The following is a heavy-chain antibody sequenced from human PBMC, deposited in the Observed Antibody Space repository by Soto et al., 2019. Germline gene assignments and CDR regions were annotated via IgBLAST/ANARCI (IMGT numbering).Heavy chain of an antibody. CDR1: GSTFSTYG. Sequence: QFQLVQSGGEVKRPGAQVKVSCKTSGSTFSTYGLPWVRQAPGHPLEWLGWISLYSDGANYAQKFQGRVSMTTDTSTTTAYMELRSLRSDDTAVYYCARVVPGAEAWFGPWGQGTLVTVSS. J-gene: IGHJ5*02. CDR3: ARVVPGAEAWFGP. CDR2: ISLYSDGA. V-gene: IGHV1-18*01. D-gene: IGHD2-2*01.